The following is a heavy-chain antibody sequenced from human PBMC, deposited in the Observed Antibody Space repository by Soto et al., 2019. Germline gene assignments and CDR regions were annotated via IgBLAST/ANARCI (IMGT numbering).Heavy chain of an antibody. Sequence: QVQLVESGGGVVQPGRSLRLSCAASGFTFSSYGMHWVRQAPGKGLEWVAVIWYDGSNKYYADSVKGRFTISRDNSKNKLYLQMNSLRAEDTAVYYCARDLWGYYYYGMDVWGQGTTVTVSS. CDR1: GFTFSSYG. J-gene: IGHJ6*02. V-gene: IGHV3-33*01. CDR3: ARDLWGYYYYGMDV. CDR2: IWYDGSNK. D-gene: IGHD3-16*01.